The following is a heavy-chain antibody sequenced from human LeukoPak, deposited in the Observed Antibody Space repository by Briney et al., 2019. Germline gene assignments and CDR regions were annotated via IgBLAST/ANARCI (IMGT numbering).Heavy chain of an antibody. CDR1: GGSISSSSYY. Sequence: SETLSLTCTVSGGSISSSSYYWGWIRQPPGKGLEWIGSIYYSGSTYYNPSLKSRVTISVDTSKNQFSLKLSSVTAADTAVYYCARPEWFGELLQWDVWGKGTTVTISS. CDR2: IYYSGST. D-gene: IGHD3-10*01. V-gene: IGHV4-39*01. J-gene: IGHJ6*04. CDR3: ARPEWFGELLQWDV.